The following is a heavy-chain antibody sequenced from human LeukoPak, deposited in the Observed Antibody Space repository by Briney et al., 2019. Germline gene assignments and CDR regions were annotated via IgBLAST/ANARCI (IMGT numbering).Heavy chain of an antibody. J-gene: IGHJ6*02. D-gene: IGHD3-3*01. CDR3: AAGPIKDFWSGYSYYYGMDV. CDR2: INPNSGGT. CDR1: GYTFTGYY. Sequence: ASVKVSCKASGYTFTGYYMHWVRQAPGQGLEWMGWINPNSGGTNYAQKFQGRVTMTRDTSISTAYMELSSLRSDDTAVYYCAAGPIKDFWSGYSYYYGMDVWGQGTTVTVSS. V-gene: IGHV1-2*02.